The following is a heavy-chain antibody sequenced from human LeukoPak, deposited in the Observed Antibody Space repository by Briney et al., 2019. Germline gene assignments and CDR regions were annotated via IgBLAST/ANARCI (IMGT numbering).Heavy chain of an antibody. CDR3: ARDHDWAFGL. CDR1: GFPFGSYV. D-gene: IGHD3-9*01. Sequence: PGGSLRLSCEASGFPFGSYVMSWVRQAPGKGLEWIAYINHNAEMIFYPDFVKGRFTISRDNAKNSLYLQMNALRYEDTAIYYCARDHDWAFGLWGQGTLVTVSS. CDR2: INHNAEMI. J-gene: IGHJ4*02. V-gene: IGHV3-48*02.